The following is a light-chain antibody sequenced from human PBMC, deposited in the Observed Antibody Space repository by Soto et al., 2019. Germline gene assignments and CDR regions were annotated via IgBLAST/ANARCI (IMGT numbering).Light chain of an antibody. Sequence: EIVLTQSPGTLSLSPGERATLSCRASQSVSSXXXAWYQQNPGQAPRLLIYGASSRATGIPDRFSGSGSGXXXXXXXXXXEPEDFVVYYXQXYGSSPPYTFGQGTKLEIK. CDR2: GAS. CDR3: QXYGSSPPYT. CDR1: QSVSSXX. J-gene: IGKJ2*01. V-gene: IGKV3-20*01.